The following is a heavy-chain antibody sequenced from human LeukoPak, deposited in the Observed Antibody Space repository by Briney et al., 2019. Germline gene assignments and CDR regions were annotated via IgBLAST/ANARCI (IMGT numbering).Heavy chain of an antibody. Sequence: PGGSLRLSCAASGFTFSRYGMHWVRQAPGKGLEWVAVISYDGSNKYYADSVKGRFTISRDNSKNTLFLLMNSLRAEDTAVCYCARESVGYCSGGSCYGMDVWGQGTTVTVSS. CDR3: ARESVGYCSGGSCYGMDV. CDR1: GFTFSRYG. CDR2: ISYDGSNK. V-gene: IGHV3-30-3*01. D-gene: IGHD2-15*01. J-gene: IGHJ6*02.